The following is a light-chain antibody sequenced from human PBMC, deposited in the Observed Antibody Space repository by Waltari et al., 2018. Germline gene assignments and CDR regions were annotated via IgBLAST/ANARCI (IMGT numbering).Light chain of an antibody. J-gene: IGKJ1*01. CDR3: QQYDNYWT. V-gene: IGKV1-5*03. Sequence: DIQMTQSPSTLSASVGDIVTITCRASQSITNWLAWYQQKPGKAPKLLIYKASNLESGGPSRFSGSGSGTEFTLTISSLQPDDFATYYCQQYDNYWTFGQGTKVEIK. CDR2: KAS. CDR1: QSITNW.